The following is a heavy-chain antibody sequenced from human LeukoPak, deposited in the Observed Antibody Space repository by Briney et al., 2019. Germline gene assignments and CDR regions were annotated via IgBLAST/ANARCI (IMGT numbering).Heavy chain of an antibody. CDR2: FDPGMAET. V-gene: IGHV1-24*01. CDR1: GYSLSELT. CDR3: APGHEYGLLDY. Sequence: ASVKVSCNVSGYSLSELTMHWVRHAPGKGLEWMGGFDPGMAETIYAEKFQGRITMTEDTSTDTAYMELSSLRSEDTAVYYCAPGHEYGLLDYWGQGTLVTVSS. J-gene: IGHJ4*02. D-gene: IGHD4-17*01.